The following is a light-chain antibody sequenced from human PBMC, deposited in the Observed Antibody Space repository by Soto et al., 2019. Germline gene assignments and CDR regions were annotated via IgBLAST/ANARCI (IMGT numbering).Light chain of an antibody. V-gene: IGKV3-20*01. CDR2: GVS. CDR3: QHYGRSPT. Sequence: EIVLTESAGTLSLSPGERATLSCRASQSVSSSYLAWYQQKPGQAPRRPIYGVSSRATGIPDRFSGSGSGTDFTITISILEPEDFAVYYCQHYGRSPTFGGGTKVEIK. CDR1: QSVSSSY. J-gene: IGKJ4*01.